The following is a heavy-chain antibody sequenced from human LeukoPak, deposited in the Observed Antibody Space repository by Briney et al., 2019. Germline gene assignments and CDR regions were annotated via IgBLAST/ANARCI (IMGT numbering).Heavy chain of an antibody. Sequence: ASVKVSCKASGYTFTGYYMHWVRQAPGQGLEWMGYIYPNSGATKYAQKFQGRVTMTRDTSISTAYMELSGLRSDDTAVYYCGTLLSNGPFDYWGQGSLVTVSS. V-gene: IGHV1-2*02. CDR1: GYTFTGYY. J-gene: IGHJ4*02. CDR2: IYPNSGAT. CDR3: GTLLSNGPFDY.